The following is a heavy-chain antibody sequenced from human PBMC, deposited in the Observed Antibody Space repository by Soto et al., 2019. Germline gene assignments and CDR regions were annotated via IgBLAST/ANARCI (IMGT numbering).Heavy chain of an antibody. CDR3: AKGLYDNAGYYYTD. J-gene: IGHJ1*01. V-gene: IGHV3-23*01. CDR2: ISGSGGTP. D-gene: IGHD3-22*01. CDR1: GFTFSSYA. Sequence: EVQLLESGGGLVQPGGSLRLSCAASGFTFSSYAMSWVRQAPGKGLEWVSAISGSGGTPYYGDSVKGRFIISRDNSKDTLRLQMHSLRGDDTAVYFCAKGLYDNAGYYYTDWGQGTLVTVSS.